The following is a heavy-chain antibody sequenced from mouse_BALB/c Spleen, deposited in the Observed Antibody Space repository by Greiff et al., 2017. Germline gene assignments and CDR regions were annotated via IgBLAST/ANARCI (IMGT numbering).Heavy chain of an antibody. CDR3: ARDDCYGSSYDY. CDR1: GFTFTDYY. J-gene: IGHJ2*01. D-gene: IGHD1-1*01. Sequence: EVKLMESGGGLVQPGGSLRLSCATSGFTFTDYYMSWVRQPPGKALEWLGFIRNKANGYTTEYSASVKGRFTISRDKSQSILYLQMNTLRAEDSATYYCARDDCYGSSYDYWGQGTTLTVSS. V-gene: IGHV7-3*02. CDR2: IRNKANGYTT.